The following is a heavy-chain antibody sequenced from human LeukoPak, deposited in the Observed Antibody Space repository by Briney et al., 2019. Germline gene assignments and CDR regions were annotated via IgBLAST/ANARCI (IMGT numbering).Heavy chain of an antibody. Sequence: KPSETLSLTCAVYGGSFSGYYWSWIRQPPGKGLEWIGEINHSGSTNYNPSLKSRVTISVDTSKNQFSLKLSSVTAADTAVYYCARLHSYRSHSFDPWGQGTLVTVSS. CDR1: GGSFSGYY. V-gene: IGHV4-34*01. D-gene: IGHD5-18*01. CDR3: ARLHSYRSHSFDP. CDR2: INHSGST. J-gene: IGHJ5*02.